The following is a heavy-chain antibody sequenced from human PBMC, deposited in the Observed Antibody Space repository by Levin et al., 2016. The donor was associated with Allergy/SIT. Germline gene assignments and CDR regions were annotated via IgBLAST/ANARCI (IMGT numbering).Heavy chain of an antibody. D-gene: IGHD2-15*01. CDR3: ARAGYCSGGSCSPYYYGMDV. J-gene: IGHJ6*02. Sequence: GGSLRLSCAASGFTFSSYWMHWVRQAPGKGLVWVSRINSDGSSTTYADSVKGRFTISRDNAKNTLYLEMNSLRAEDTAVYYCARAGYCSGGSCSPYYYGMDVWGQGTTVTVSS. CDR1: GFTFSSYW. V-gene: IGHV3-74*01. CDR2: INSDGSST.